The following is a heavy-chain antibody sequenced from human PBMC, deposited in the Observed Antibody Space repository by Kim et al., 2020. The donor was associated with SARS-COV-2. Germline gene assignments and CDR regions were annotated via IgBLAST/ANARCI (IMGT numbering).Heavy chain of an antibody. D-gene: IGHD2-15*01. V-gene: IGHV3-72*01. CDR3: VSAGIIVTPYYYDY. Sequence: GGSLRLSCAASGFTFSDHYMDWVRQAPGKGLEWVGRLRNKANSYTTEYAASVTGRFTISRDDSKNSLYLQMLSLKTDDTAVYYCVSAGIIVTPYYYDYWGPGTLVTVSS. CDR2: LRNKANSYTT. CDR1: GFTFSDHY. J-gene: IGHJ4*02.